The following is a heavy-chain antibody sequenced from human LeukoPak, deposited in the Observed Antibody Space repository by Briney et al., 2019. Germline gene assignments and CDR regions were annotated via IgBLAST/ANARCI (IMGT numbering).Heavy chain of an antibody. V-gene: IGHV4-59*01. J-gene: IGHJ3*02. D-gene: IGHD3-10*01. CDR3: ARSSYYYGADAYDI. CDR1: GGSISSYY. Sequence: SETLSLTCTVSGGSISSYYWSWIRQPPGKGLEWIGNIYYSGSTNYNPSLKSRVTISVDTSKNQFSLKLSSVTAADTAVYYCARSSYYYGADAYDIWGQGTMVTVSS. CDR2: IYYSGST.